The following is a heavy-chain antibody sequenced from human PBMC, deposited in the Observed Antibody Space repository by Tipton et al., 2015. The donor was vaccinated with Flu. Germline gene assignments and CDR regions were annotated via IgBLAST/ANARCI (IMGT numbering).Heavy chain of an antibody. V-gene: IGHV4-39*07. CDR3: ARDGYYDSSGYPYYYYYGMDV. CDR2: IYYSGST. Sequence: TLSLTRTVSGGSISSSSYYWGWIRQPPGKGLEWIWRIYYSGSTYYNPSLKSRVTISVDTSKNQFSLKLSSVTAADTAVYYCARDGYYDSSGYPYYYYYGMDVWGQGTTVTVSS. J-gene: IGHJ6*02. CDR1: GGSISSSSYY. D-gene: IGHD3-22*01.